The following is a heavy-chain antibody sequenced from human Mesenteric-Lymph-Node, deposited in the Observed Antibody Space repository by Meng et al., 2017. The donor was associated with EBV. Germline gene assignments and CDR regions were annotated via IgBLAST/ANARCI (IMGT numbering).Heavy chain of an antibody. Sequence: QVLVGQSGAEVEKPGASVKVSFKASGYTFSRYGFNWVRQASGQGLEWMGWISPYTGITDYAQKLQDRVTMTTDTSTSTVYMELRSLRSDDTAAYYCARERVEMSTVVLDYWGQGTLVTVSS. CDR1: GYTFSRYG. CDR2: ISPYTGIT. J-gene: IGHJ4*02. CDR3: ARERVEMSTVVLDY. V-gene: IGHV1-18*01. D-gene: IGHD5-24*01.